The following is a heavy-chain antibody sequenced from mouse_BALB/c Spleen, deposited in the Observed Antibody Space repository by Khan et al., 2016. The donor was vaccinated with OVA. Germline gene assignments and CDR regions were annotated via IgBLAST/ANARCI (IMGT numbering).Heavy chain of an antibody. J-gene: IGHJ3*01. V-gene: IGHV3-6*02. CDR1: GYSITSGYY. CDR3: ARAGRWFDY. Sequence: EVQLQESGPGLVKPSQSLSLTCSVTGYSITSGYYWNWIRQFPGNKLEWMGYITSGGSFNYSPSLKNRISIPRDTSNHQFFLKLNSVTPEDTATYYCARAGRWFDYWGQGTLVTVSA. D-gene: IGHD3-3*01. CDR2: ITSGGSF.